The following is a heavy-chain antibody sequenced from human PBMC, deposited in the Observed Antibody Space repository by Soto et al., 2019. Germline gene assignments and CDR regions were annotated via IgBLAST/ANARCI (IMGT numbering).Heavy chain of an antibody. V-gene: IGHV3-23*01. D-gene: IGHD6-19*01. Sequence: GGSLRLSCAASGFTFSSYAMSWVRQAPGKGLEWVSAISGSGGSTYYADSVKGRFTISRDNSKNTLYLQMNSLRAEDTAVYYCANGPVSPNRFDPWGQGTLVTVSS. J-gene: IGHJ5*02. CDR1: GFTFSSYA. CDR3: ANGPVSPNRFDP. CDR2: ISGSGGST.